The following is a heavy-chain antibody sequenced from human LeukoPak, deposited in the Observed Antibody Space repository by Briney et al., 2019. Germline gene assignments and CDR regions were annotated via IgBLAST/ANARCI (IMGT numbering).Heavy chain of an antibody. CDR1: GGSISSYY. D-gene: IGHD5-18*01. V-gene: IGHV4-59*01. Sequence: SETLSLTCTVSGGSISSYYWSWIRQPPGKGLEWIGYIYYSGSTNYNPSLKSRVTISVDTSKNQFSLKLSSVTAADTAVYYCARGRYNYALEDYFDYWGQGTLVTVSS. J-gene: IGHJ4*02. CDR3: ARGRYNYALEDYFDY. CDR2: IYYSGST.